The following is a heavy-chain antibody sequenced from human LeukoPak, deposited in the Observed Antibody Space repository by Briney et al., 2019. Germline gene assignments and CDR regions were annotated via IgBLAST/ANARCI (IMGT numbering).Heavy chain of an antibody. Sequence: GGSLRLSCAASGFTFSSYGMHWVRQAPGKGLEWVAVISYDGSNKYNADSVKGRFAISRDNSRNTLYLQMNSLRTEDTAVYYCARDRSSGTYYYYGMDVWGQGTTVTVSS. CDR1: GFTFSSYG. CDR2: ISYDGSNK. V-gene: IGHV3-30*03. CDR3: ARDRSSGTYYYYGMDV. J-gene: IGHJ6*02. D-gene: IGHD6-6*01.